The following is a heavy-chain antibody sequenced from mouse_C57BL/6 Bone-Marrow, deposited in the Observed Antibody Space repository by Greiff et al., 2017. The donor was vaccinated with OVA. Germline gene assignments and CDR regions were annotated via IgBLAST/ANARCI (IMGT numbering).Heavy chain of an antibody. Sequence: EVQLVESGAELVRPGASVKLSCTASGFNIKDDYMHWVKQRPEQGLEWIGWIDPENGDTEYASKFQGKATITADTSSNTAYLQLSSLTSEDTAVYYCTTYTYGSSPAAMDYWGQGTSVTVSS. J-gene: IGHJ4*01. D-gene: IGHD1-1*01. V-gene: IGHV14-4*01. CDR1: GFNIKDDY. CDR3: TTYTYGSSPAAMDY. CDR2: IDPENGDT.